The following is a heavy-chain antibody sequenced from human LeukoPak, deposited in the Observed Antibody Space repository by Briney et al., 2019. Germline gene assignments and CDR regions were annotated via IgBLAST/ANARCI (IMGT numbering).Heavy chain of an antibody. CDR2: IYHSGST. J-gene: IGHJ4*02. CDR3: AEVERRNY. D-gene: IGHD1-1*01. CDR1: GYSISSGYY. Sequence: PSETLSLTCAVSGYSISSGYYWGWIRQPPGKGLEWIRSIYHSGSTYYNPSLKSRVTISVDTSKNQFSLKLRSVTAADTAVYYCAEVERRNYWGQGTLVTVSS. V-gene: IGHV4-38-2*01.